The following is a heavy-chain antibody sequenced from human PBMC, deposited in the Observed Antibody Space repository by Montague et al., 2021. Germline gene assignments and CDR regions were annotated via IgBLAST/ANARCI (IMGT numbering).Heavy chain of an antibody. CDR1: GFTFSSYC. V-gene: IGHV3-74*01. Sequence: SLRLSCAASGFTFSSYCMHWVRQAPGKGLLWVSRISFDGSSTTYADSVKGRFTTSRDNAKATLYLQMNGLRAEDTAVYYCARNLASAAPGAFDIWGQGTMVTVSS. D-gene: IGHD6-13*01. CDR2: ISFDGSST. J-gene: IGHJ3*02. CDR3: ARNLASAAPGAFDI.